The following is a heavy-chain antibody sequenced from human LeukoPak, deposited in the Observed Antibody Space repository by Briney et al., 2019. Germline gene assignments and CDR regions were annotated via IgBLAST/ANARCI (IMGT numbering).Heavy chain of an antibody. V-gene: IGHV3-33*01. D-gene: IGHD2-2*01. CDR3: ATVRSTWYLDN. CDR2: IWYDGSNK. CDR1: GFTFRNYG. J-gene: IGHJ4*02. Sequence: PGGSLRLSCAASGFTFRNYGMPWVRQAPGKGLEWVALIWYDGSNKDYADSVRGRFTISRDNSKNTLYLQMNSLRAEDTAVYYCATVRSTWYLDNWGQGTLVTVSS.